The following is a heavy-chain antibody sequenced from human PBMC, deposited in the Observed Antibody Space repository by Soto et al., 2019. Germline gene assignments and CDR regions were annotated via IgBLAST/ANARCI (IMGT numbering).Heavy chain of an antibody. CDR1: GGSISSSSYN. J-gene: IGHJ5*02. D-gene: IGHD2-2*02. Sequence: SEPRSLTRTVSGGSISSSSYNWGWIRQPPGKGLEWLGSIYYSGSTYYNPSLKSRVTISVDTSKNQFSLKLRSVTAADTAVYYCARQGYCSSTSCYRKANWFDPWGQGTLVTVS. CDR3: ARQGYCSSTSCYRKANWFDP. V-gene: IGHV4-39*01. CDR2: IYYSGST.